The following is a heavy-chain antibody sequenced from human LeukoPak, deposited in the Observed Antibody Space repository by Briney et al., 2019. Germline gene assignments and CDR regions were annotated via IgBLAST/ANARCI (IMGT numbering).Heavy chain of an antibody. CDR2: IYYSGNT. CDR1: GGSISSSSYD. V-gene: IGHV4-39*01. CDR3: ARQYNSGYGLPFDY. J-gene: IGHJ4*02. D-gene: IGHD5-12*01. Sequence: SEALSLTCTVSGGSISSSSYDWGWISQPPGKGLEWIGSIYYSGNTYYNPSLKSRVTISADTSKNQFSLKLNSVTAADTAVYYCARQYNSGYGLPFDYWGQGTLVTVSS.